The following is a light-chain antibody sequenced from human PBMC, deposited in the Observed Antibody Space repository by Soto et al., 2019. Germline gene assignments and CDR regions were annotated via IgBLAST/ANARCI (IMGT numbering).Light chain of an antibody. CDR3: QQYGSSPPLT. Sequence: EFVLTQSPGTLSLSPGERATLSCRASQGVSSSFLAGYQQKPGQAPRILIYGASTRATGIPDRFSGSGSGTDVTLTISRLEPENFAVYYCQQYGSSPPLTFGGGTKVEIK. J-gene: IGKJ4*01. CDR2: GAS. V-gene: IGKV3-20*01. CDR1: QGVSSSF.